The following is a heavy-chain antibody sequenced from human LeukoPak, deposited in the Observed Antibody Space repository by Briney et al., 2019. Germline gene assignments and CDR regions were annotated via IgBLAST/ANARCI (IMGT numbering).Heavy chain of an antibody. D-gene: IGHD2-8*01. CDR3: ARRRAEGGRNGHYNWFDP. CDR2: IYFSGTT. V-gene: IGHV4-59*08. Sequence: SETLSLTCTVSGDSINAYYWGWIRQPPGKGLEWIGYIYFSGTTKYNPSLESRVTISVDTSKNQFSLKLSSVTAADTAVYYCARRRAEGGRNGHYNWFDPWGQGILVTVSS. CDR1: GDSINAYY. J-gene: IGHJ5*02.